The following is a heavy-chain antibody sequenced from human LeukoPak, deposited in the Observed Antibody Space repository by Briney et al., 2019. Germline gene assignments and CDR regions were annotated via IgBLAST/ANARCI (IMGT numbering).Heavy chain of an antibody. D-gene: IGHD2-2*01. J-gene: IGHJ5*02. Sequence: GGTLRLSCAASGFTFSSYGMSWVRQAPGKGLEWVSAISGSGGSTYYADSVKGRFTISRDNSKNTLYLQMNSLRAEDTAVYYCARDIVWGVVPTWGQGTLVTVSS. CDR1: GFTFSSYG. CDR3: ARDIVWGVVPT. V-gene: IGHV3-23*01. CDR2: ISGSGGST.